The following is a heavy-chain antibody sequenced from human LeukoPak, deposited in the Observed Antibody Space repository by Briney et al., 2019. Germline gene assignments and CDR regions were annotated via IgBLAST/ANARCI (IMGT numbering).Heavy chain of an antibody. Sequence: GGSLRLSCAASGFTFDDYAMHWVRQAPGKGLEWVSGISWNSGSTGYADSVKGRFTISRDNAKNSLYLQMNSLRAEDTALYYCTTDQGPILTGYYSPKDYWGQGTLVTVSS. J-gene: IGHJ4*02. V-gene: IGHV3-9*01. CDR2: ISWNSGST. D-gene: IGHD3-9*01. CDR3: TTDQGPILTGYYSPKDY. CDR1: GFTFDDYA.